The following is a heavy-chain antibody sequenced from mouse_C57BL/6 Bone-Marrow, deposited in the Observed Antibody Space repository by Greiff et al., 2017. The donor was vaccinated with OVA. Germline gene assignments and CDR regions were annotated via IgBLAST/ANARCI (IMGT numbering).Heavy chain of an antibody. V-gene: IGHV1-82*01. J-gene: IGHJ3*01. Sequence: VKLMESGPELVKPGASVKISCKASGYAFSSSWMNWVKQRPGKGLEWIGRIYPGDGDTNYNGKFKGKATLTADKSSSTAYMQLSSLTSEDSAVYFCARRGRDWGQGTLVTVSA. CDR1: GYAFSSSW. CDR2: IYPGDGDT. CDR3: ARRGRD.